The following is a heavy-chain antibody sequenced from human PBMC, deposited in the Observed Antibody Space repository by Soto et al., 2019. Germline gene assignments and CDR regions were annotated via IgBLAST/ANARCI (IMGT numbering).Heavy chain of an antibody. CDR2: IYYSGST. CDR1: GGSVSSGSYY. D-gene: IGHD2-8*01. CDR3: ARARRAGGPLIDWFDP. V-gene: IGHV4-61*01. Sequence: ETLSLTCTVSGGSVSSGSYYWSWIRQPPGKGLEWIGYIYYSGSTNYNPSLKSRVTISVDTSKNQFSLKLSSVTAADTAVYYCARARRAGGPLIDWFDPWGQGTLVTVSS. J-gene: IGHJ5*02.